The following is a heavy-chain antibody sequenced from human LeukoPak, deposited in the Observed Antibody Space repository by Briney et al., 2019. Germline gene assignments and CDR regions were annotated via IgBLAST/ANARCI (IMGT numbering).Heavy chain of an antibody. V-gene: IGHV1-58*01. J-gene: IGHJ6*02. Sequence: GTSVKVSCKASGFTFTSSAVQWVRQARGQRPEWIGWIVVGSGNTNYAQKFQERVTITRDMSTSTAYMELSSLRSEDTAVYYCAAAGYYDFWSGYSMDVWGQGTTVTVSS. CDR2: IVVGSGNT. D-gene: IGHD3-3*01. CDR3: AAAGYYDFWSGYSMDV. CDR1: GFTFTSSA.